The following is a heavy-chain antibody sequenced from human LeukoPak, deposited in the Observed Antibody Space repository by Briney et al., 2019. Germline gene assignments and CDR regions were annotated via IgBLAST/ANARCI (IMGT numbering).Heavy chain of an antibody. CDR2: IKQDGSEK. D-gene: IGHD7-27*01. CDR3: ARGVWAPFDS. V-gene: IGHV3-7*01. CDR1: GFSINNHL. J-gene: IGHJ4*02. Sequence: PGGALRLSCAAPGFSINNHLVNWGRQGPGEGVGWVANIKQDGSEKNYVDSVKGRFTISRDNAKNSLILQMNSLRDEDTAVYYCARGVWAPFDSWGQGTLVSVSS.